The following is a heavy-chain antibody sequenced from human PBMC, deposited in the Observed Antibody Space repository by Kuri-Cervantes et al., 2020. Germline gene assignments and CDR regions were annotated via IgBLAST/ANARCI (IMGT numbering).Heavy chain of an antibody. CDR3: ARARLRYFDWLPSYYYMDV. CDR1: GYTFTSYY. V-gene: IGHV1-46*01. D-gene: IGHD3-9*01. CDR2: INPSGGST. J-gene: IGHJ6*03. Sequence: ASVKVSCKASGYTFTSYYMHWVRQAPGQGLEWMGIINPSGGSTSYAQKFQGRVTMTRNTSISTAYMELSSLRSEDTAVYYCARARLRYFDWLPSYYYMDVWGKGTTVTVSS.